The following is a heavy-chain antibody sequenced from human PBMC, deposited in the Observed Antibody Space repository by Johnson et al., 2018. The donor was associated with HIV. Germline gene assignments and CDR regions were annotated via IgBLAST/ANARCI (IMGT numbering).Heavy chain of an antibody. J-gene: IGHJ3*02. V-gene: IGHV3-30-3*01. CDR2: ISYDGSNK. CDR1: AFTFSSYA. Sequence: QVQLVESGGGMVQPGGSLRLSCAASAFTFSSYAMHWVRQAPGKGLEWVALISYDGSNKYYADSVKGRFTISRDNSKNTLYLQMNSLRAEDTAVFYCARGAVGDGVDAFDIWGQGTMVTVSS. CDR3: ARGAVGDGVDAFDI. D-gene: IGHD3-16*01.